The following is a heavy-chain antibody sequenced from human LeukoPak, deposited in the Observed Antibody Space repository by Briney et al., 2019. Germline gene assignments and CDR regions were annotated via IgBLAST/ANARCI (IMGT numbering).Heavy chain of an antibody. CDR1: AYSISDGFV. CDR2: IYHSGST. V-gene: IGHV4-38-2*02. CDR3: ARGGFSFDY. D-gene: IGHD3-3*01. Sequence: SETLSLTCTVSAYSISDGFVWGFIRQPPGKGLEWIASIYHSGSTYYNPSLKSRVTISVDRSKNQFSLKLSSVTAGDTAVYYCARGGFSFDYWGQGTLVTVSS. J-gene: IGHJ4*02.